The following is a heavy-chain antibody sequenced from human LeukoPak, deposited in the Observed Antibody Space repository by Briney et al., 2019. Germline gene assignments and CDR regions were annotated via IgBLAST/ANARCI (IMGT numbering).Heavy chain of an antibody. Sequence: GESLKISCKGSGYSFTSYWMGWVREMPGEGLGWVGIIYPGDSDTRYSPSFQGQVTISADKSISTASLQWSSMQASNTALYYCARRGFGQTWVDYWGQGTLVTVSS. CDR2: IYPGDSDT. CDR3: ARRGFGQTWVDY. CDR1: GYSFTSYW. D-gene: IGHD3-10*01. J-gene: IGHJ4*02. V-gene: IGHV5-51*01.